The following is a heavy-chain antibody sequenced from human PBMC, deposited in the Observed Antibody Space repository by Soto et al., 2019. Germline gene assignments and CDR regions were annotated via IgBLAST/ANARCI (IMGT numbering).Heavy chain of an antibody. CDR2: ISSSSSYI. CDR3: ARQRDYGYAFDI. CDR1: GFTFSSYS. J-gene: IGHJ3*02. V-gene: IGHV3-21*01. Sequence: PGGSLRLSCAASGFTFSSYSMNWVRQAPGKGLEWVSSISSSSSYIYYADSVKGRFTISRDNAKNSLYLQMNSLRAEDTAVYYCARQRDYGYAFDIWGRGTMVTVSS. D-gene: IGHD4-17*01.